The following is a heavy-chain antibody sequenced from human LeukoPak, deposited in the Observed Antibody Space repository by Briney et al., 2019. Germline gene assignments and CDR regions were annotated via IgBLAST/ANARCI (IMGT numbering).Heavy chain of an antibody. CDR3: AKVQTTVTYYYYYYMDV. CDR1: GFTFSSYA. J-gene: IGHJ6*03. CDR2: ISGSGGST. D-gene: IGHD4-17*01. V-gene: IGHV3-23*01. Sequence: GGSLRLSCAASGFTFSSYAMSWVRQAPGKGLEWVSAISGSGGSTYYADSVKGRFTISRDNSKNTLYLQMNSLRAEDTAVYYCAKVQTTVTYYYYYYMDVWGKGTTVTVSS.